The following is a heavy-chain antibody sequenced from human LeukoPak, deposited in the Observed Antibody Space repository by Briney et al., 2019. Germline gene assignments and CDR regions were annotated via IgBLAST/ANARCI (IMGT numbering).Heavy chain of an antibody. D-gene: IGHD3-22*01. CDR3: TRGWDYYDSSGSLDY. CDR2: IRSKAYGGTT. CDR1: GFTFGDYA. V-gene: IGHV3-49*04. J-gene: IGHJ4*02. Sequence: GGSLRLSCTASGFTFGDYAMSWVRQAPGKGLEWVGFIRSKAYGGTTEYAASVKGRFTISRDDSKSIAYLQMNSLKTEDTAVYYCTRGWDYYDSSGSLDYWGQGTLVTVSS.